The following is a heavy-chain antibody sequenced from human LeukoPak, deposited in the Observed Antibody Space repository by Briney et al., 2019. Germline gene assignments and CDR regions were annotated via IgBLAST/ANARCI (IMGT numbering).Heavy chain of an antibody. CDR3: ARDRGSSGWYKYYYGMDV. Sequence: ASVKVSCKASGYTFTSYGISWVRQAPGQGLEWMGWISAYNGNTNYAQKLQGRVTMTTDTSTSTAYMELRSLRSDDTAVYYCARDRGSSGWYKYYYGMDVWGQGTTVTVSS. D-gene: IGHD6-19*01. V-gene: IGHV1-18*01. CDR1: GYTFTSYG. J-gene: IGHJ6*02. CDR2: ISAYNGNT.